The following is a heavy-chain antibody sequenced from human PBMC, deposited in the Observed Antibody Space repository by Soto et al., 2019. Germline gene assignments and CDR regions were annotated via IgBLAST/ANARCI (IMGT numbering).Heavy chain of an antibody. J-gene: IGHJ6*02. CDR1: GFSLSTIGVG. V-gene: IGHV2-5*02. D-gene: IGHD2-21*02. CDR2: IYWDDDK. Sequence: QITLKESGPPLVKPTQTLTLTCTFSGFSLSTIGVGVGWIRQPPGTALEWLALIYWDDDKRYSPSLKSRLTVTKDTSKNQVVLTMTNMDPVDTATYYCVQSRCGGDCLQSYSSHSYYGLDVWGQGTTVTVSS. CDR3: VQSRCGGDCLQSYSSHSYYGLDV.